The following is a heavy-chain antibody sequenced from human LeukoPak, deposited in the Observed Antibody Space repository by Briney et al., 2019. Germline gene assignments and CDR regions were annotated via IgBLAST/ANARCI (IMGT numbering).Heavy chain of an antibody. CDR3: ARGSYDFWSGYYPIDY. CDR2: INPNSGGT. J-gene: IGHJ4*02. D-gene: IGHD3-3*01. Sequence: GASVKVSCKASGYTFTGYYMHWVRQAPGQGLEWMGWINPNSGGTNYAQKFQGRVTMTRDTSISTAYMELSRLRSDDTAVYYCARGSYDFWSGYYPIDYWGQGTLVTVSS. V-gene: IGHV1-2*02. CDR1: GYTFTGYY.